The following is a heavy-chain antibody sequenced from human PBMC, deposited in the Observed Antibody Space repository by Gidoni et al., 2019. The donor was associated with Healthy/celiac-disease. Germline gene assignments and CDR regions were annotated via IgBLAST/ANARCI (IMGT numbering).Heavy chain of an antibody. CDR1: GFTFSGSA. J-gene: IGHJ4*02. D-gene: IGHD4-4*01. V-gene: IGHV3-73*02. CDR3: TRLTTVRGFDD. Sequence: VQLVESGCGLVHPGGSLNLSCAASGFTFSGSAMHWVRQASGKGLEWVGRIRSKANSYATAYAASVKGRFTISRDDSKNTAYLQMNSLKTEETAVYYCTRLTTVRGFDDWGQGTLVNVSS. CDR2: IRSKANSYAT.